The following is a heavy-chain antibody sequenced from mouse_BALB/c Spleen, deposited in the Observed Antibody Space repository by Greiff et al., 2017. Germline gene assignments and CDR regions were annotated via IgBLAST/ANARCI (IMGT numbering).Heavy chain of an antibody. CDR3: ARDGGNYYGSRGYFDV. CDR1: GFSLTGYG. CDR2: IWGDGST. V-gene: IGHV2-6-7*01. Sequence: QVQLKESGPGLVAPSQSLSITCTVSGFSLTGYGVNWVRQPPGKGLEWLGMIWGDGSTDYNSALKSRLSISKDNSKSQVFLKMNSLQTDDTARYYCARDGGNYYGSRGYFDVWGAGTTVTVSS. D-gene: IGHD1-1*01. J-gene: IGHJ1*01.